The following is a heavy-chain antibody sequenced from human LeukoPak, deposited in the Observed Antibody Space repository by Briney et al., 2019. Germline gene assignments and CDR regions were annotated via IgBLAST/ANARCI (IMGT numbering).Heavy chain of an antibody. J-gene: IGHJ4*02. CDR2: INSDASST. D-gene: IGHD4-17*01. V-gene: IGHV3-74*03. CDR3: AKDLQIDYGDYIFDY. CDR1: GFSFSTSW. Sequence: GGSLRLSCAASGFSFSTSWMHWVRQVPGKGLVWVSLINSDASSTTYADSVKGRFTISRDNSKNTLYLQMNSLRAEDTAVYYCAKDLQIDYGDYIFDYWGQGTLVTVSS.